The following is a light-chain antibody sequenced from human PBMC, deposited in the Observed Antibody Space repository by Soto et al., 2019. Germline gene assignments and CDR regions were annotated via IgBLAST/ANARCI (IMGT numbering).Light chain of an antibody. V-gene: IGKV3-20*01. CDR2: GAS. Sequence: ENVLMQSPGTLSLSPGERATLSCRASQSVSSSYLAWYQQKPGQAPRLLIYGASSRATGVPDRFSGTGSGTDFTRTISRLEPEDFAMYYCQQYGNSMWTFGQGTKVEIK. CDR3: QQYGNSMWT. CDR1: QSVSSSY. J-gene: IGKJ1*01.